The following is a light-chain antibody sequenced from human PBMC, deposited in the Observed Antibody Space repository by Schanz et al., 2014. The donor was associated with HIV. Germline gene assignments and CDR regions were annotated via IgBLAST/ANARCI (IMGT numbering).Light chain of an antibody. V-gene: IGLV2-23*02. CDR3: CSYAGSSTVV. Sequence: QSALTQPASVSGSPGQSITISCTGTSSDVGSYNLVSWYQQHPGKAPKLMIYEVSKRPSGVSNRVSGSKSGNTASLTISGXXXEDEADYYCCSYAGSSTVVFGGGTKLTVL. J-gene: IGLJ3*02. CDR2: EVS. CDR1: SSDVGSYNL.